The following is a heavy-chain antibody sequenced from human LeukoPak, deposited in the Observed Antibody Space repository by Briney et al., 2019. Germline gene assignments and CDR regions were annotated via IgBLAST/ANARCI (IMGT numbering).Heavy chain of an antibody. CDR2: ITYDGNTI. Sequence: GGSLRLSCAASEFTFSNYALHWVRQAPGKGLQWVAVITYDGNTIHYADSVKGRFIISRDTSKNTLYLQMNSLRAEDTAVYYCARSGGLQKFDYWGQGTLVTVSS. J-gene: IGHJ4*02. D-gene: IGHD4-11*01. CDR1: EFTFSNYA. V-gene: IGHV3-30-3*01. CDR3: ARSGGLQKFDY.